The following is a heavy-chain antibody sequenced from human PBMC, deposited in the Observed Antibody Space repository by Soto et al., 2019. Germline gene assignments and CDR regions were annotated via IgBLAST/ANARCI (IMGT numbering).Heavy chain of an antibody. CDR3: ARGVTMVRGVIHTPYFDY. D-gene: IGHD3-10*01. V-gene: IGHV4-31*03. CDR1: GGSISSGGYY. J-gene: IGHJ4*02. Sequence: QVQLQESGPGLVKPSQTLSLTCTVSGGSISSGGYYWSWIRQHPGKGLEWIGYIYYSGNTNYNPSLKSRVTISEVTSKTQFVLKRISVTAAATAVYYCARGVTMVRGVIHTPYFDYWGQGTLGTVSS. CDR2: IYYSGNT.